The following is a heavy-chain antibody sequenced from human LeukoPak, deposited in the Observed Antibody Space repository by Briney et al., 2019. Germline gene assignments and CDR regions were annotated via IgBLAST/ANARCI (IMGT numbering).Heavy chain of an antibody. V-gene: IGHV3-72*01. CDR2: TRNKVYGYTT. Sequence: GGSLRLSCAASGFTFSDHYMDWVRQAPGKGLEWVGRTRNKVYGYTTHYAASVKGRFTTSRDNAKNSLYLQMNSLRAEDTAVYYCARDRIRMGTTETYHGMDVWGQGTTVTVSS. CDR3: ARDRIRMGTTETYHGMDV. J-gene: IGHJ6*02. CDR1: GFTFSDHY. D-gene: IGHD1-7*01.